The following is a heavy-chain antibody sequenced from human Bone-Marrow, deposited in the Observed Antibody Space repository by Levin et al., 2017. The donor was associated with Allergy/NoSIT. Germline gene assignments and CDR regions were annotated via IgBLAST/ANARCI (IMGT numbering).Heavy chain of an antibody. CDR3: ARETLLYSSSFNWFDP. CDR1: GGSISSYY. Sequence: SETLSLTCTVSGGSISSYYWSWIRQPAGKGLEWIGRIYTSGSTNYNPSLKSRVTMSVDTSKNQFSLKLSSVTAADTAVYYCARETLLYSSSFNWFDPWGQGTLVTVSS. J-gene: IGHJ5*02. V-gene: IGHV4-4*07. CDR2: IYTSGST. D-gene: IGHD6-6*01.